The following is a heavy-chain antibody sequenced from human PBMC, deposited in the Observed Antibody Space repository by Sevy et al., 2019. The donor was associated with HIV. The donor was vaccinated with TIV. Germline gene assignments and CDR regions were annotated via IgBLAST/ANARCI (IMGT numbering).Heavy chain of an antibody. V-gene: IGHV5-51*01. Sequence: GESLKISCQGSGYSFTSHWIGWVRHMPGKGLEWMGIFFPDDSVTRYTPSFQCQVTFSADKSINTGYLQWSSLKASDTAMYYCATSRSGYFDSSGYYIYWGQGTLVTVSS. CDR3: ATSRSGYFDSSGYYIY. CDR1: GYSFTSHW. D-gene: IGHD3-22*01. CDR2: FFPDDSVT. J-gene: IGHJ4*02.